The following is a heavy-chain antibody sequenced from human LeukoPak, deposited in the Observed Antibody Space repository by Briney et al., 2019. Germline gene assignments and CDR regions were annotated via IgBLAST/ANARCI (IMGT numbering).Heavy chain of an antibody. J-gene: IGHJ4*02. CDR1: GGTFSSYA. V-gene: IGHV1-69*06. CDR2: IIPIFGTA. Sequence: SVKVSCKASGGTFSSYAISWVRQAPGQGLEWMGGIIPIFGTANYAQKFQGRVTITADKSTSTAYMELSSLRSEDTAVYYCAGTPRRDCGSTSCYQFDYWGQGTLVTVSS. CDR3: AGTPRRDCGSTSCYQFDY. D-gene: IGHD2-2*01.